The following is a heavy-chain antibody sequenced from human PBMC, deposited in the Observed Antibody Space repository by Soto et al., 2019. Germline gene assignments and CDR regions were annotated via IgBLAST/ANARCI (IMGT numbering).Heavy chain of an antibody. CDR3: ARYSSGEWGSYYYYGMDV. Sequence: PGGSLRLSCAASGFTFNMYWMHWVRQAPGRGLEWVSVISSDGNNKNYADSVKGRFTISRDNSKDRLYLQMNSLRVEDTAVYYCARYSSGEWGSYYYYGMDVWGQGTTVTVSS. J-gene: IGHJ6*02. CDR2: ISSDGNNK. D-gene: IGHD3-22*01. V-gene: IGHV3-30*03. CDR1: GFTFNMYW.